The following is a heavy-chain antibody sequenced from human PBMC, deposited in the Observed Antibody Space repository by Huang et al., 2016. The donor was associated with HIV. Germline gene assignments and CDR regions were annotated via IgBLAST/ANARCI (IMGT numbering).Heavy chain of an antibody. CDR3: ARGLRFCRGGDCFPTHFQH. D-gene: IGHD2-21*02. Sequence: QVRLEQWGAGLLQPSETLSLTCAVYGGSFSGYQWTWIRQSPGQGLEGIGEINHSGRSTYNPALRTLVTITGDRSKNQFSLKMTSLTVTDTAVYFCARGLRFCRGGDCFPTHFQHWSQG. V-gene: IGHV4-34*02. CDR2: INHSGRS. J-gene: IGHJ1*01. CDR1: GGSFSGYQ.